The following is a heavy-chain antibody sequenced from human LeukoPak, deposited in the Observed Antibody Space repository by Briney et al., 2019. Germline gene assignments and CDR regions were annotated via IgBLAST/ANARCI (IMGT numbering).Heavy chain of an antibody. J-gene: IGHJ3*02. V-gene: IGHV3-21*01. Sequence: PGGSLRLSCAASGFTFSSYSMNWVRQAPGKGLEWVSSISSSSYIYYADSVKGRFTISRDNAKNSLYLQMNSLRAEDTAVYYCARYLGLGAFDIWGQGTMVTVSS. CDR1: GFTFSSYS. CDR2: ISSSSYI. D-gene: IGHD3-16*01. CDR3: ARYLGLGAFDI.